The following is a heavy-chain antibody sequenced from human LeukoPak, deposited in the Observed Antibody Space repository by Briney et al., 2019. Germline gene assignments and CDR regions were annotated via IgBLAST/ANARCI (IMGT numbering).Heavy chain of an antibody. D-gene: IGHD6-13*01. Sequence: GGSLRLSCVASGIRFSDYGMHWVRQAPGKGLEWVAFIPYDASDKYYADSVKGRFTISRDNSNNTLTLHMNSLRTEDTSIYFCAKGAWAADGPMGNNFASWGQGSLVTVSS. CDR1: GIRFSDYG. CDR2: IPYDASDK. V-gene: IGHV3-30*02. CDR3: AKGAWAADGPMGNNFAS. J-gene: IGHJ4*02.